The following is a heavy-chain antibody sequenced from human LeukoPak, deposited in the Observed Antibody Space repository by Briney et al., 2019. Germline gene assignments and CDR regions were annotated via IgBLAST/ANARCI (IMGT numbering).Heavy chain of an antibody. CDR3: ARSYYDFWSGYYTYFDY. CDR2: IYSGAST. V-gene: IGHV3-66*02. CDR1: GFTVSSNY. D-gene: IGHD3-3*01. Sequence: GGSLGLSCAASGFTVSSNYMSWVRQAPGKGLEWVSVIYSGASTYYADSVKGRFTISRDNSKNTLYLQMNSLRAEDTAVYYCARSYYDFWSGYYTYFDYWGQGTLVTVSS. J-gene: IGHJ4*02.